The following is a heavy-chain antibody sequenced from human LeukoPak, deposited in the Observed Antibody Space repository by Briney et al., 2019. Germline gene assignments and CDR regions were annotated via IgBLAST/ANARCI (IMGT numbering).Heavy chain of an antibody. V-gene: IGHV3-74*01. CDR1: GITLSGYW. J-gene: IGHJ4*01. D-gene: IGHD3-16*01. CDR3: TTSLMD. Sequence: GGSLRLSCAASGITLSGYWMHWVRQAPGKGLVWVSRINFDRSDTSYADFVKGRFTISRDNAKNTLFLQMNSLRAEDTAVYYCTTSLMDWGHGIRVTVSS. CDR2: INFDRSDT.